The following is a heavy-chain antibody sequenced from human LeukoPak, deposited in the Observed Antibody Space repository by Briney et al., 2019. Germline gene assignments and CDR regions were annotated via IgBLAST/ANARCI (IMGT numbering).Heavy chain of an antibody. Sequence: PGGSLRLSCAASGFTFSSYEMNWVRQAPGKGLEWVANINQDGSEKYYVDSVKGRFTVSRDNAKNSVYLQMNSLRAEDTAIYYCAGAWSRVDGFDIWGQGTMVTVSS. CDR3: AGAWSRVDGFDI. CDR2: INQDGSEK. J-gene: IGHJ3*02. D-gene: IGHD2-8*02. CDR1: GFTFSSYE. V-gene: IGHV3-7*01.